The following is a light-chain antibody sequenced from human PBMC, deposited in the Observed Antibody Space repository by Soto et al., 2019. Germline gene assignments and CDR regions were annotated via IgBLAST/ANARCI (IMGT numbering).Light chain of an antibody. CDR1: QSVSSNY. V-gene: IGKV3D-20*01. Sequence: ETVLTQSPATLSLSPGERATIYSKASQSVSSNYLAWYQHKRGLAPRLLIYDASSRATGIPDRFSGSGSGTDFTLTISRLEPEDFAVYYCQQYGSSPTFGQGTRLEIK. J-gene: IGKJ5*01. CDR2: DAS. CDR3: QQYGSSPT.